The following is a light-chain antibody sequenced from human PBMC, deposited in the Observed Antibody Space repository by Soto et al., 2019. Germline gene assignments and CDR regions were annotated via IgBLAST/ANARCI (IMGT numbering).Light chain of an antibody. Sequence: EIVLTQSPATLSLSPGEGATVSCRASQSVSSHLAWYQQKRGQAPRLLIYDASSRASGIPARFSGRGSGTDFTLTISSLEPEDFAVYYCQQRSNWPPITFGQGTRLEIK. CDR3: QQRSNWPPIT. CDR2: DAS. V-gene: IGKV3-11*01. CDR1: QSVSSH. J-gene: IGKJ5*01.